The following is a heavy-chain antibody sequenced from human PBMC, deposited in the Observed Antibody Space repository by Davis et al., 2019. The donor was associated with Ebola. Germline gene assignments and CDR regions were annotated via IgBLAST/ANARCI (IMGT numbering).Heavy chain of an antibody. V-gene: IGHV1-8*01. CDR2: MNPNSGNT. CDR3: ARGTRSFDS. J-gene: IGHJ5*01. CDR1: GYSFTSYD. Sequence: ASVKVSCKASGYSFTSYDLNWVRQATGQGIEWMGWMNPNSGNTGYAQKFQGRVTMTRNTSISTAYMELSSLRSEDTAVYFCARGTRSFDSWGQGSLVTVSS. D-gene: IGHD3-16*01.